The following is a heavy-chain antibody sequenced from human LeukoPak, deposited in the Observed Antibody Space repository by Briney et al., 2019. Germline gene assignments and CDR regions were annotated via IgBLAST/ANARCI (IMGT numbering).Heavy chain of an antibody. CDR2: MNPNSGNT. D-gene: IGHD1-26*01. V-gene: IGHV1-8*03. Sequence: ASVKVSCKASGYTFTSYDINWVRQATGQGLEWMGWMNPNSGNTGYAQKFQGRVTITRNTSISTAYMELSSLRSEDTAVNYCARGEWELLGAFDIWGQGTMVTVSS. J-gene: IGHJ3*02. CDR3: ARGEWELLGAFDI. CDR1: GYTFTSYD.